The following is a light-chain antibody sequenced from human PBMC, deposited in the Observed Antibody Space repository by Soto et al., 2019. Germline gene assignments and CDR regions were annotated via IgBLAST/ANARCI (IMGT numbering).Light chain of an antibody. Sequence: DIQTTQSPSTLSASVGDRVTITCRASQTIDSWLAWYQQRPGKPPNLLIYKASTLASGVPSRFSGSGSGTEFTLTINSLQPDDFATYYCQQYHIYSGTFGQGTRWIS. CDR2: KAS. CDR1: QTIDSW. J-gene: IGKJ1*01. CDR3: QQYHIYSGT. V-gene: IGKV1-5*03.